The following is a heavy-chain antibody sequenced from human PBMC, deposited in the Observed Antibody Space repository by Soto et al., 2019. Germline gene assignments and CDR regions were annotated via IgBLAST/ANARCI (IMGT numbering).Heavy chain of an antibody. D-gene: IGHD6-19*01. Sequence: QLQLQESGPGLVKPSETLSLTCAVSGGSISSSSYYWGWIRQSPGKGLEWIGSIYYSGRTYYTPSLQSRVAISVDTSKNQFSLKLNSVTAADTAVYYCARRTVNIRTFYSGLKTHCFDYWGQGTLVTVSS. CDR3: ARRTVNIRTFYSGLKTHCFDY. J-gene: IGHJ4*02. CDR1: GGSISSSSYY. V-gene: IGHV4-39*01. CDR2: IYYSGRT.